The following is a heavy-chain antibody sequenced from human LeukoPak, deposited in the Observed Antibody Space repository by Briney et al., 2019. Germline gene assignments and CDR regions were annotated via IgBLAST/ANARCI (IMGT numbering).Heavy chain of an antibody. J-gene: IGHJ4*02. CDR2: IYHSGRT. D-gene: IGHD2-21*02. V-gene: IGHV4-59*08. CDR3: VIHYCSTAICQTCDY. CDR1: GGSISHHH. Sequence: SETLSLTCTVSGGSISHHHWRWIRQPPGKRLEWIGYIYHSGRTNYNPSLTSRVTMSVDTSKKQFSLKLTSVTAAYTAVYYCVIHYCSTAICQTCDYWGQGTLVTVSS.